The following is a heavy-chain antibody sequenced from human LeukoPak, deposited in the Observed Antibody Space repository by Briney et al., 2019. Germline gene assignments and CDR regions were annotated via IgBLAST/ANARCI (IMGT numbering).Heavy chain of an antibody. J-gene: IGHJ4*02. CDR2: IIPIFGTA. CDR1: GGTFSSYP. V-gene: IGHV1-69*13. Sequence: GASVKVSCKASGGTFSSYPISWVRPAPGQGLEWMGGIIPIFGTANYAQKFQGRVTITADESTSTAYMELSSLRSEDTAVYYCASPRQQQLVQAFDYWGQGTLVTVSS. D-gene: IGHD6-13*01. CDR3: ASPRQQQLVQAFDY.